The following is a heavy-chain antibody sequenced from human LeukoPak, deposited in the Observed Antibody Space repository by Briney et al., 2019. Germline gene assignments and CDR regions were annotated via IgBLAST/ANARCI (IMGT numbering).Heavy chain of an antibody. CDR3: AREGGTMVRGAANY. V-gene: IGHV1-46*01. CDR2: TNPSGGST. CDR1: GYTFTSYG. D-gene: IGHD3-10*01. J-gene: IGHJ4*02. Sequence: ASVKVSCKASGYTFTSYGISWVRQAPGQGLEWMGITNPSGGSTSYAQKFQGRVTMTRDTSTSTAYMELRSLRSDDTAVYYCAREGGTMVRGAANYWGQGTLVTVSS.